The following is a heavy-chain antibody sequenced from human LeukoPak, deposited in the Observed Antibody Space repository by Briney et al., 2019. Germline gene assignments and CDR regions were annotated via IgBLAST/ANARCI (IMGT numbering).Heavy chain of an antibody. V-gene: IGHV3-64*01. CDR1: GFTFSSYA. J-gene: IGHJ6*03. D-gene: IGHD6-13*01. Sequence: GGSLRLSCAASGFTFSSYAMHWVRQAPGKGLEYVSAISSNGGSTYYANSVKGRFTISRDNSKNTLYLQMGSLRAEDMAVYYCARSIAAAGTLYYYMDVWGKGTTVTISS. CDR3: ARSIAAAGTLYYYMDV. CDR2: ISSNGGST.